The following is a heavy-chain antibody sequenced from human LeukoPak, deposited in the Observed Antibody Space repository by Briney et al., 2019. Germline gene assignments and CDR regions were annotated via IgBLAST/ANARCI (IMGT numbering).Heavy chain of an antibody. J-gene: IGHJ4*02. CDR1: GFTFSTYA. CDR3: AKDHDFWSGYRFDY. CDR2: ISGSGGST. D-gene: IGHD3-3*01. Sequence: GGSLRLSCAASGFTFSTYAMSWVRQTPGKGLEWVSAISGSGGSTYYADSVKGRFTISRDNSKNTLYLQMNSLRAEDTAVYYCAKDHDFWSGYRFDYWGQGTLVTVSS. V-gene: IGHV3-23*01.